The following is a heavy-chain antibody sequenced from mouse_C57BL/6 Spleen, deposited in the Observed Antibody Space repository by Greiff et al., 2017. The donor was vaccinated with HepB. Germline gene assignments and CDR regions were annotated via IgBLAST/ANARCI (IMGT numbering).Heavy chain of an antibody. Sequence: EVQVVESGEGLVKPGGSLKLSCAASGFTFSSYAMSWVRQTPEKRLEWVAYISSGGDYIYYADTVKGRFTISRDNARNTLYLQMSSLKSEDTAMYYCTRDSPDYYGSSYWYFDVWGTGTTVTVSS. CDR2: ISSGGDYI. J-gene: IGHJ1*03. CDR1: GFTFSSYA. CDR3: TRDSPDYYGSSYWYFDV. D-gene: IGHD1-1*01. V-gene: IGHV5-9-1*02.